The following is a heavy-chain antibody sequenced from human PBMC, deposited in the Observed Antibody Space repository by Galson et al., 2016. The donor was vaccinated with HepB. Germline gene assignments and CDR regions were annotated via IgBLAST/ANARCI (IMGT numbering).Heavy chain of an antibody. J-gene: IGHJ4*02. CDR3: ARDSEWWD. CDR1: GFTFDTFW. D-gene: IGHD2-15*01. V-gene: IGHV3-7*01. CDR2: IKGDGSEE. Sequence: SLRLSCAASGFTFDTFWMAWVRQAPGKGLEWVATIKGDGSEEYYLDSVRGRFTVSRDNAKNSLCLQMNSLRAEDTAVYYCARDSEWWDWGQGTLVIVSS.